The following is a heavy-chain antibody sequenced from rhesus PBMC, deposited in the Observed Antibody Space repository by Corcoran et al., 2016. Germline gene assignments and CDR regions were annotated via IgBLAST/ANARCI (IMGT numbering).Heavy chain of an antibody. J-gene: IGHJ5-1*01. CDR1: GYSFTSYW. V-gene: IGHV5-2*01. D-gene: IGHD4-29*01. CDR3: AKDYDGSSLNRFDV. CDR2: IDPSDTAT. Sequence: VLLVQSGAEVNRPGESLAISCKSSGYSFTSYWLSWVLLMLGYGLEWVGAIDPSDTATRYSPCFQGQVTISADKSISTAYLQWGSLKASDSATYYCAKDYDGSSLNRFDVWGPGVLVTVSS.